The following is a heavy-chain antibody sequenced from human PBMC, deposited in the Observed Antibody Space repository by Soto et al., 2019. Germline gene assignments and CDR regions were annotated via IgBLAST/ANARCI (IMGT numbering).Heavy chain of an antibody. D-gene: IGHD2-2*01. J-gene: IGHJ6*02. CDR1: GYTFAIYW. CDR3: ARHVLPCTASTCYGVDV. V-gene: IGHV5-51*01. Sequence: PGESLKISCKGSGYTFAIYWIGWVRQMPGKGLEWMGIIYPGDSNIKYSPSFEGQITISADKSISTAYLQWSSLEASDTAMYFCARHVLPCTASTCYGVDVWGQGTTVTVSS. CDR2: IYPGDSNI.